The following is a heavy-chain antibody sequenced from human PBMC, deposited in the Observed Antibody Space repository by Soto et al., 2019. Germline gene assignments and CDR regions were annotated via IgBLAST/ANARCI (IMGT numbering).Heavy chain of an antibody. J-gene: IGHJ5*02. Sequence: QVQLQESGPGLVRPSETLSLTCTVSGASLNNVFWSWSRQTPGQGLEWIGYVSHGWGAANLSEGETTGYIPSLESRATISLDLPKNQFYLRLTSVTAADTAVYYCARDRGGITVSSRPLGEWFDPWGQGTLVTVSS. CDR1: GASLNNVF. V-gene: IGHV4-59*01. CDR3: ARDRGGITVSSRPLGEWFDP. CDR2: VSHGWGAANLSEGETT. D-gene: IGHD3-16*01.